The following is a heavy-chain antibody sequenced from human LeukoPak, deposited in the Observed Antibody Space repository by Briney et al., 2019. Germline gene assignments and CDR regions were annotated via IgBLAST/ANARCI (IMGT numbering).Heavy chain of an antibody. V-gene: IGHV1-24*01. CDR3: ATPFMDYDFWSGSPASFDI. CDR2: FDPEDGET. J-gene: IGHJ3*02. Sequence: GASVKVSCKVSGYTLTELSMHWVRQAPGKGLEWMGGFDPEDGETIYAQKFQGRVTMTEDTSTDTAYIELSSLRSEDTAVYYCATPFMDYDFWSGSPASFDIWGQGTMVTVSS. CDR1: GYTLTELS. D-gene: IGHD3-3*01.